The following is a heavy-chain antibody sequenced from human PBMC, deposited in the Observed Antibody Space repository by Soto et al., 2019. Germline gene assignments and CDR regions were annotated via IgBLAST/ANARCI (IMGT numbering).Heavy chain of an antibody. J-gene: IGHJ4*02. CDR2: IKPDGSET. CDR1: GLTFSGHW. Sequence: LRLSCAASGLTFSGHWMTWVRQTPGEGLQWVAAIKPDGSETFYVDSVKGRFTISRDNARNSLFLQMDSLRAEDTAVYCTSRPSGMTYHAVFDFWGQGTLVTVSS. CDR3: SRPSGMTYHAVFDF. D-gene: IGHD2-21*02. V-gene: IGHV3-7*03.